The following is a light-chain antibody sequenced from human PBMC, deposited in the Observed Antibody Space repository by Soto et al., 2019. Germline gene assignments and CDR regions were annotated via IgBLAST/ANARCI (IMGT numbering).Light chain of an antibody. V-gene: IGLV3-9*01. CDR3: QVWVRSTARV. J-gene: IGLJ3*02. Sequence: SYELTQPLSVSVALGQTARITCGGNNIGSKNVPWYQQKPGQAPVLVIYRDSNRPSGIPERFSGSNSGNTATLTISRAQAGDEADYYCQVWVRSTARVFGEGAQLTV. CDR2: RDS. CDR1: NIGSKN.